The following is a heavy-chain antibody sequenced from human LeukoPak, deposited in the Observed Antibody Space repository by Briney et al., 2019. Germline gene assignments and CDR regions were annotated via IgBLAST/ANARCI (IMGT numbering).Heavy chain of an antibody. V-gene: IGHV4-30-2*01. CDR3: ARHLHGQYRSGGDSFDY. CDR2: IYRSGST. CDR1: VGSIRGGGYS. J-gene: IGHJ4*02. Sequence: SGTLSLTCAVSVGSIRGGGYSWSSIRQPPGEGLECLGYIYRSGSTYYNPSLKSRVTISVDRSKNQFSLKLSSVTAADTAVYYCARHLHGQYRSGGDSFDYWGQGTLVTVSS. D-gene: IGHD6-19*01.